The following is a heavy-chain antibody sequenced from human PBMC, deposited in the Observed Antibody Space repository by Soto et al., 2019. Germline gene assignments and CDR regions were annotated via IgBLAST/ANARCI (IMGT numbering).Heavy chain of an antibody. V-gene: IGHV3-48*02. CDR3: ASSVEGHFDY. Sequence: EVQLVESGGGLVQRGGSLRLSCVASGFTFSVYSMNWVRQAPGKGLEWFSYITSDTKTIKYADSVKGRFTISRDNAKNQGYLQINSLRDEDTAVYYCASSVEGHFDYRGQGTVVTVSS. CDR1: GFTFSVYS. J-gene: IGHJ4*02. CDR2: ITSDTKTI.